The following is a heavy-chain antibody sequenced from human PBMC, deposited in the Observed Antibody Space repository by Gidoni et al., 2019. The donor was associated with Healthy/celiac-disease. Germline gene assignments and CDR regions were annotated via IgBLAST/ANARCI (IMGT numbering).Heavy chain of an antibody. CDR1: GFTFSNAW. D-gene: IGHD3-16*02. Sequence: EVQLLESGGVLVTPGGSLRCSCSACGFTFSNAWMSWVRQAPGQGLEWVGRIKTKTAGGKTDYAAPVKGRFTISSDDSKSTLYLQMNSLKSEDTAVYYCTTQAYVQGFIGGDVWGQGTTVTVSS. J-gene: IGHJ6*02. V-gene: IGHV3-15*01. CDR3: TTQAYVQGFIGGDV. CDR2: IKTKTAGGKT.